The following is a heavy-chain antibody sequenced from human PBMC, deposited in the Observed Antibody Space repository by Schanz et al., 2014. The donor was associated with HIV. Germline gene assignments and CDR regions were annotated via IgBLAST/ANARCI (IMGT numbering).Heavy chain of an antibody. D-gene: IGHD2-21*02. CDR1: GGTFSSSA. Sequence: QVHLVQSGAEVKKPGSSVKVSCKASGGTFSSSAISWVRQAPGQGLEWMGGIIPIFDTTNYAQKFQGRVTITADKSTSTVYMDLSSLRSEDTAVYYCARTYTGDWSTGADWGQGTLVTVSS. V-gene: IGHV1-69*06. CDR3: ARTYTGDWSTGAD. J-gene: IGHJ4*02. CDR2: IIPIFDTT.